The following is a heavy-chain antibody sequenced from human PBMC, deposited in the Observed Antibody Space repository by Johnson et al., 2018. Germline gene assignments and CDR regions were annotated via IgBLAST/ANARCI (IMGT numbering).Heavy chain of an antibody. J-gene: IGHJ6*03. Sequence: QVQLVESGGGVVRPGTSLKLSCAASGFTLSDHAIHWVRQTPGRGLESVAVISYDGVNTYYGDSVKVRFAISRYNSKGNVYLELNSLGIEDTAVYYCGRSISVTDYMDVWGKGTPVTVSS. CDR3: GRSISVTDYMDV. CDR2: ISYDGVNT. CDR1: GFTLSDHA. V-gene: IGHV3-30*09. D-gene: IGHD6-19*01.